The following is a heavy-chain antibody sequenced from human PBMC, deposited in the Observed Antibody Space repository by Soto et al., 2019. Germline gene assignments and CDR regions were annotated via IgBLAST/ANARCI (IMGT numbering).Heavy chain of an antibody. CDR2: FDPEDGET. D-gene: IGHD3-22*01. V-gene: IGHV1-24*01. J-gene: IGHJ6*02. Sequence: ASVKVSCKASGYTLTELSMHWVRQAPGKGLEWMGGFDPEDGETIYAQKFQGRVTMTEDTSTDTAYMELSSLRSEDTAVYYCATSNYYDSSGYLPGGPYYYGMDVWGQGTTVTVSS. CDR3: ATSNYYDSSGYLPGGPYYYGMDV. CDR1: GYTLTELS.